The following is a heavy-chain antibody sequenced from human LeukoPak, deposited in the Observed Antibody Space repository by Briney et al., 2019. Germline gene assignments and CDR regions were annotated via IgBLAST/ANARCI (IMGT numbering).Heavy chain of an antibody. CDR2: ISAYNGNT. Sequence: ASVKVSCKASGYTFTSYGISWVRQAPGQGLEWMGRISAYNGNTNYAQKLQGRVTMTTDTSTSPAYMELRSLTSDDTAVYYCARDQVQLERRGLRRYGWFDPWGQGTLVTVSS. J-gene: IGHJ5*02. D-gene: IGHD1-1*01. V-gene: IGHV1-18*01. CDR3: ARDQVQLERRGLRRYGWFDP. CDR1: GYTFTSYG.